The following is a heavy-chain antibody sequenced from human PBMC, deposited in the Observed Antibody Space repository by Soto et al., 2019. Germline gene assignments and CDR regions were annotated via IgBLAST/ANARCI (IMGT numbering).Heavy chain of an antibody. CDR1: GDTFSRYA. CDR2: IIPFFNTS. V-gene: IGHV1-69*01. J-gene: IGHJ4*02. Sequence: QEQLVQSGAEVKKPGSSVKVSCKASGDTFSRYAISWVRQAPGHGLDWMGGIIPFFNTSNYGQKFKGRVTITADESTSTAYMELSSLRSDDSAMYYCAREIAYGGNPLAFDSWGQGTLVIVSS. CDR3: AREIAYGGNPLAFDS. D-gene: IGHD1-26*01.